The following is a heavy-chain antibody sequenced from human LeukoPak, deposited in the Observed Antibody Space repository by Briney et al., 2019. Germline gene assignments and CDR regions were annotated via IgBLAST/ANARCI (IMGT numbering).Heavy chain of an antibody. V-gene: IGHV4-59*01. D-gene: IGHD3-3*01. J-gene: IGHJ4*02. CDR1: GGSISSYY. CDR3: ARIGSGYYNYFDF. CDR2: IYYSGST. Sequence: SETLSLTCTVSGGSISSYYWSWIRQPPGKGLEWIGYIYYSGSTNYNPSLTSRVTISADTSNKQFSLKMSSVTAADTAVYYCARIGSGYYNYFDFWGQGTQVTVSS.